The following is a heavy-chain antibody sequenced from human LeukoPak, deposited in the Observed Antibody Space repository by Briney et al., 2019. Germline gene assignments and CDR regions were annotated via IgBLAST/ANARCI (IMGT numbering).Heavy chain of an antibody. V-gene: IGHV3-23*01. J-gene: IGHJ4*02. CDR2: ISGSGGST. Sequence: GGSLRLSCAASGFTFSSYGMSWVRQAPGKGLEWVSAISGSGGSTYYADSVKGRFTISRDNAKNSLYLQMKSLRAEDTAVYYCARAGYSSSWRERYKYNFDYWGQGTLVTVSS. CDR3: ARAGYSSSWRERYKYNFDY. D-gene: IGHD6-13*01. CDR1: GFTFSSYG.